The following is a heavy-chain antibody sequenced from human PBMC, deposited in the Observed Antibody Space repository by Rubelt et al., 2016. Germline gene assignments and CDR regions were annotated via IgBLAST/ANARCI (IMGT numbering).Heavy chain of an antibody. D-gene: IGHD3-22*01. J-gene: IGHJ4*02. Sequence: WLGRIDPSDSYTNYSPSFQGHVTISADKSISTAYLQWSSLKASDTAMYYCARQSSGYDYWGQGTLVTVSS. V-gene: IGHV5-10-1*01. CDR2: IDPSDSYT. CDR3: ARQSSGYDY.